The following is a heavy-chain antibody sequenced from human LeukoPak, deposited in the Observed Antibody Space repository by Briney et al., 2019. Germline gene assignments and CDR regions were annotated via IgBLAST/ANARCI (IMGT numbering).Heavy chain of an antibody. J-gene: IGHJ4*02. V-gene: IGHV6-1*01. CDR1: GDSVSSNSAA. CDR2: TYYRSKWYN. CDR3: ARESTHYYDSSGYSRGLGY. Sequence: SQTLSLTCAISGDSVSSNSAAWNWIRQSPSRGLEWLGRTYYRSKWYNDYAVSVKSRITINPGTSKNQFSLQLNSVTPEDTAVYYCARESTHYYDSSGYSRGLGYWGQGTLVTVSS. D-gene: IGHD3-22*01.